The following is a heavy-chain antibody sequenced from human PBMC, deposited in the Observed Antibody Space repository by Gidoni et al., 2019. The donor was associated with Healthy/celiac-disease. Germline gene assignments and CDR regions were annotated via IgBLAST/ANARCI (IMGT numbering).Heavy chain of an antibody. Sequence: EVQLLESGGGVGKTGGALRLSCAASGFTFRSCAVSWVRQAPGKGLELVSAIIGSGGSTYYADSVMGLFTISRDNSKNTLYLQMNSLRAEDTAVYYCAKDRSYCSSTSCGGFDCWGQGPLVTVSS. V-gene: IGHV3-23*01. CDR1: GFTFRSCA. CDR2: IIGSGGST. CDR3: AKDRSYCSSTSCGGFDC. D-gene: IGHD2-2*01. J-gene: IGHJ4*02.